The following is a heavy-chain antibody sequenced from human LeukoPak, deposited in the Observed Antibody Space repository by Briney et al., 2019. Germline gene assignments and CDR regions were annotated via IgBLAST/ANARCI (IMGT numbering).Heavy chain of an antibody. CDR3: ARDTEQWLVLDY. V-gene: IGHV3-64*01. CDR1: GFTFSSYA. Sequence: GGSLRLSCAASGFTFSSYAMHWVRQAPGKGLEYVSAISSNGGSTYYANSVKGRFTVSRDNSKNTLYLQMGSLRAEDMAVYYCARDTEQWLVLDYWGQGTLVTVSS. CDR2: ISSNGGST. J-gene: IGHJ4*02. D-gene: IGHD6-19*01.